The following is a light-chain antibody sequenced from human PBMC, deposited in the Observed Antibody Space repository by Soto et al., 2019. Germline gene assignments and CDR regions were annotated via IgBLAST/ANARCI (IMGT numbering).Light chain of an antibody. Sequence: DIVMTQSPLSLPVTPGEPASISCRSSQSLLHSNGYNYLDWYLQKPGQSPQLLIYLGSNRASGVPDRFGGSGSGTDFTLKISRVEAEDVGVYYCMQALQTPPYTFGQGTKLDIK. CDR1: QSLLHSNGYNY. V-gene: IGKV2-28*01. J-gene: IGKJ2*01. CDR2: LGS. CDR3: MQALQTPPYT.